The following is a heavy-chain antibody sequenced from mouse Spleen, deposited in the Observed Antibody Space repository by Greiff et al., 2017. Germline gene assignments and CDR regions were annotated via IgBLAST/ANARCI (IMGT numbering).Heavy chain of an antibody. J-gene: IGHJ4*01. V-gene: IGHV1-20*02. CDR3: ARLVGRGAMDY. Sequence: EVQLQQSGPKLVKPGASVKISCKASGYSFTGYFMNWVMQSHGKSLEWIGRINPYNGDTFYNQKFKGKATLTVDKSSSTAHMELRSLASEDSAVYYCARLVGRGAMDYWGQGTSVTVSS. D-gene: IGHD1-1*02. CDR2: INPYNGDT. CDR1: GYSFTGYF.